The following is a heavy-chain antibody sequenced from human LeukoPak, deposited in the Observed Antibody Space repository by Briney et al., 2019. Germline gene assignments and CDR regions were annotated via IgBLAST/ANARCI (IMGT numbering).Heavy chain of an antibody. CDR2: IKSKDDGGTS. J-gene: IGHJ4*02. CDR3: TTHLDYGDYSFDY. D-gene: IGHD4-17*01. Sequence: GGSLRLSCAASGFTFSNAWMSWVRQAPGKGLEWVGRIKSKDDGGTSDYAAPVKGRITISRDDSKKTLYLQMNSLKTEDTAVYYCTTHLDYGDYSFDYWGQGTLVTVSS. CDR1: GFTFSNAW. V-gene: IGHV3-15*01.